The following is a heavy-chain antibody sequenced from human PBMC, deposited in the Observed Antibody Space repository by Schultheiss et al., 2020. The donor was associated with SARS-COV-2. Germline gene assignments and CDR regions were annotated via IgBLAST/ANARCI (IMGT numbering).Heavy chain of an antibody. CDR1: GGSVSSGSYY. V-gene: IGHV4-61*01. D-gene: IGHD4-17*01. Sequence: SETLSLTCTVSGGSVSSGSYYWSWIRQPPGRGLEWIGYIYYSGSTNYNPSLKSRVTMSVDTSKNQFSLKLSSVTAADTAVYYCARGATTVTTTVFDYWGQGTLVTVSS. CDR3: ARGATTVTTTVFDY. CDR2: IYYSGST. J-gene: IGHJ4*02.